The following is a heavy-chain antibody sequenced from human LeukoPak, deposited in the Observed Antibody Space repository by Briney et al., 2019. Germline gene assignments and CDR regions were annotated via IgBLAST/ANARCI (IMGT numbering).Heavy chain of an antibody. V-gene: IGHV3-23*01. J-gene: IGHJ4*02. Sequence: GGSLRPSCAASGFTFSSKAISWVRQAPGKGLEWVSAISGGGGAYYADSVKGRITISRDNSKNTLYLQMNSVRAEDTAIHYCAKWFVGAVAGSRGLDYWGQGTLVTVSS. CDR2: ISGGGGA. CDR3: AKWFVGAVAGSRGLDY. CDR1: GFTFSSKA. D-gene: IGHD6-19*01.